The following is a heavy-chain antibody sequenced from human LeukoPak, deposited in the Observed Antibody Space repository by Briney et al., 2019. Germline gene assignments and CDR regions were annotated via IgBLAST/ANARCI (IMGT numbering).Heavy chain of an antibody. Sequence: SETLSLTCTVSGGSISSYYWSWIRQPPGKGLEWIAYIYYSGSTNYNPSLKSRVTISVDTSKNQFSLKLSSVTAADTAVYYCAREGSSSWMGSAFDIWGQGTMVTVSS. CDR2: IYYSGST. J-gene: IGHJ3*02. CDR1: GGSISSYY. CDR3: AREGSSSWMGSAFDI. V-gene: IGHV4-59*01. D-gene: IGHD6-13*01.